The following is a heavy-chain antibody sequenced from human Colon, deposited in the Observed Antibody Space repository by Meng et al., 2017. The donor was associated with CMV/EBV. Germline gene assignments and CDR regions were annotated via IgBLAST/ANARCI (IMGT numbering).Heavy chain of an antibody. CDR2: INRDGSST. CDR3: ARDLNFWSGYYDY. V-gene: IGHV3-74*01. D-gene: IGHD3-3*01. CDR1: GFTFSNYW. J-gene: IGHJ4*01. Sequence: GGSLRLSCVVSGFTFSNYWMHWVRQTPGKGLVWVSLINRDGSSTRFGDSVKGRFTISRDNAKNIIYLEMNSLRAEDTGVYFCARDLNFWSGYYDYWGHGTLVTVSS.